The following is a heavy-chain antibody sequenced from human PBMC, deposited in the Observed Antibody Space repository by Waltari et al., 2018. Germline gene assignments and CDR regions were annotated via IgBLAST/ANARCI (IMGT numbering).Heavy chain of an antibody. D-gene: IGHD2-15*01. J-gene: IGHJ4*02. CDR3: ARGLPSETYYFDF. CDR1: EGTFSTYG. CDR2: IIPVFPTT. Sequence: QVQLVQSGPEVKKPGSSVKVSCKASEGTFSTYGISWVRQAPRQGLEWMGGIIPVFPTTNYAQKFQDRVTISADRSTSTAYMELRSLRPEDTAVYYCARGLPSETYYFDFWGQGTLVTVAS. V-gene: IGHV1-69*06.